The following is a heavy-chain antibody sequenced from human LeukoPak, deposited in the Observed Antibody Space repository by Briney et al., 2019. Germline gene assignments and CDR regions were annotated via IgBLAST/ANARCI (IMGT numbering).Heavy chain of an antibody. CDR2: IGTAGDT. D-gene: IGHD2-15*01. CDR3: ARSRLSYYGMDV. J-gene: IGHJ6*02. V-gene: IGHV3-13*01. Sequence: GGSLRLSCAASGFTFSSYDMHWVRQATGKGLEWVSAIGTAGDTYYPGSVKGRFTISRENAKNSLYLQMNSLRAGDTAVYYCARSRLSYYGMDVWGQGTTVTVSS. CDR1: GFTFSSYD.